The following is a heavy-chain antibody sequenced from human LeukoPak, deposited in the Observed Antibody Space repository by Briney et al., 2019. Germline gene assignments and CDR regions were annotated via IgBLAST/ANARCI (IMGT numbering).Heavy chain of an antibody. CDR2: ISTYNGNT. D-gene: IGHD4-23*01. V-gene: IGHV1-18*01. Sequence: ASVKVSCKASGYTFTKYGITWVRQAPGQGLEWMGWISTYNGNTNYAQKLQGRVTMTTDTSTSTAYMELRSLISDDAAVYYCAGWRWYDAFDIWGQGTMVTVSS. CDR1: GYTFTKYG. J-gene: IGHJ3*02. CDR3: AGWRWYDAFDI.